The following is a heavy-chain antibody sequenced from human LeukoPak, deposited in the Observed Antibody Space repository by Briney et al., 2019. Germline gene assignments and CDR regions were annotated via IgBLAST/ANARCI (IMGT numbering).Heavy chain of an antibody. CDR3: ARKAWDSSGYYCLDY. Sequence: PGGSLRLSCAASGFTFSSYSMNWVRQAPGKGLEWVSYIGGTSGTIYYADSVKGRFTVSRDNAKNSLYLQMNSLRDEDTAVYFCARKAWDSSGYYCLDYRGQGTLVTVSS. V-gene: IGHV3-48*02. CDR2: IGGTSGTI. J-gene: IGHJ4*02. CDR1: GFTFSSYS. D-gene: IGHD3-22*01.